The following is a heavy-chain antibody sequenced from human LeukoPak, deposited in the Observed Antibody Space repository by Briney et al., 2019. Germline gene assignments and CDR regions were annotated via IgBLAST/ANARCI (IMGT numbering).Heavy chain of an antibody. J-gene: IGHJ3*02. V-gene: IGHV1-18*01. CDR1: GYTFTSYG. CDR3: ARDSSGWFLI. D-gene: IGHD6-19*01. Sequence: ASVKVSCKASGYTFTSYGISWVRQAPGQGLEWMGWISAYNGNTNYAQKFQGRVTITADESTSTAYMELSSLRSEDTAVYYCARDSSGWFLIWGQGTMVTVSS. CDR2: ISAYNGNT.